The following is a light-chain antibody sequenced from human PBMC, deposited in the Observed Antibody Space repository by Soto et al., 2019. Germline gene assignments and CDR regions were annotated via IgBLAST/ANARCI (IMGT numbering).Light chain of an antibody. Sequence: DIQMTQSPSSLSASVGDRITITCQASQDIGNYLNWYQQKPGKAPKLLIYDASTLESGVPSRFSGRGSGTDFTFTISSLQPEDFATDYCQRYDHLPITFGQGTRLEIK. CDR2: DAS. CDR1: QDIGNY. V-gene: IGKV1-33*01. CDR3: QRYDHLPIT. J-gene: IGKJ5*01.